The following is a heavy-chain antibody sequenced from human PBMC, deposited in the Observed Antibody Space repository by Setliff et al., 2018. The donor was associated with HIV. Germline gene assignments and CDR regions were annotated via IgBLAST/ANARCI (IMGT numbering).Heavy chain of an antibody. CDR2: IYYSGST. Sequence: SETLSLTCNVSGSPISSHYWNWIRQPPGKGLEWIGYIYYSGSTTYNPSLKSRVVISVDTSKNQFSLKVNSVTAVDTAVYYCARGLNDYTNPSYMDVWGKGTTVTVSS. CDR1: GSPISSHY. V-gene: IGHV4-59*11. D-gene: IGHD4-4*01. J-gene: IGHJ6*03. CDR3: ARGLNDYTNPSYMDV.